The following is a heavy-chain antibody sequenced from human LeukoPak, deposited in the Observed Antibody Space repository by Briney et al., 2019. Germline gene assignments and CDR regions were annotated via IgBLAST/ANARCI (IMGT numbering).Heavy chain of an antibody. V-gene: IGHV3-30-3*01. Sequence: GGSLRLSCAASGFTFSSYAMHRVRQAPGKGLEWVAVISYDGSNKYYADSVKGRFTISRDNSKNTLYLQMNSLRVEDAAVYYCSKDLTSDFGGDLDPWGQGTLVTVSS. J-gene: IGHJ5*02. CDR2: ISYDGSNK. CDR1: GFTFSSYA. D-gene: IGHD3-10*01. CDR3: SKDLTSDFGGDLDP.